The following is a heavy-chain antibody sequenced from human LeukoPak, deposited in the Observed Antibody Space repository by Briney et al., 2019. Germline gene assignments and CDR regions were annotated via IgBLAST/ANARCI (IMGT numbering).Heavy chain of an antibody. J-gene: IGHJ4*02. CDR1: GFTFSSYA. CDR2: ISTGGDIT. V-gene: IGHV3-23*01. CDR3: ARSFTDWYNFDY. Sequence: GGSLRLSCAASGFTFSSYAMSWVRQAPGKGLEWVSGISTGGDITHHADSVKGRFTISRDNSKNTLYLQMNSLRAEDTALYYCARSFTDWYNFDYWGQGTLVTVSS. D-gene: IGHD3-9*01.